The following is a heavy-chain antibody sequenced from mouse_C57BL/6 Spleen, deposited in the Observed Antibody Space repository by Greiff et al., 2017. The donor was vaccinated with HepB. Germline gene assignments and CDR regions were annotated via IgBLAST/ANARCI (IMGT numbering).Heavy chain of an antibody. J-gene: IGHJ3*01. Sequence: QVQLKQSGPGLVAPSQSLSITCTVSGFSLTSYGVDWVRQSPGKGLEWLGVIWGVGSTNYNSALKSRLSISKDNSKSQVFLKMNSLQTDDTAMYYCATRDYYALGAYWGQGTLVTVSA. CDR1: GFSLTSYG. D-gene: IGHD1-1*01. CDR3: ATRDYYALGAY. CDR2: IWGVGST. V-gene: IGHV2-6*01.